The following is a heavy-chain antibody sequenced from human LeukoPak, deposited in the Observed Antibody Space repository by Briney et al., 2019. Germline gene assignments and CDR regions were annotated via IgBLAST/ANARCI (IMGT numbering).Heavy chain of an antibody. J-gene: IGHJ4*02. CDR2: ISSDGSTP. CDR3: AGVGSGTTRDY. CDR1: GFTFSTYW. V-gene: IGHV3-74*01. D-gene: IGHD5-12*01. Sequence: GGSLRLSCAASGFTFSTYWMHWVRQAPGKGLVWVSRISSDGSTPSYADSVKGRFTISRDNAKNTLYLQMHSLRAEDTAVYYCAGVGSGTTRDYWGQGTLVTVSS.